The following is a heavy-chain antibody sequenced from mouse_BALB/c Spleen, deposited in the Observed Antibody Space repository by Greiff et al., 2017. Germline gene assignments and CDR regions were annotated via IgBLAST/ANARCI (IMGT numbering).Heavy chain of an antibody. D-gene: IGHD2-4*01. V-gene: IGHV5-17*02. Sequence: EVQLVESGGGLVQPGGSRKLSCAASGFTFSSFGMHWVRQAPEKGLEWVAYISSGSSTIYYADTVKGRFTISRDNPKNTLFLQMTSLRSEDTAMYYCARLGIYDYDAVAYWGQGTLVTVSA. CDR2: ISSGSSTI. CDR3: ARLGIYDYDAVAY. J-gene: IGHJ3*01. CDR1: GFTFSSFG.